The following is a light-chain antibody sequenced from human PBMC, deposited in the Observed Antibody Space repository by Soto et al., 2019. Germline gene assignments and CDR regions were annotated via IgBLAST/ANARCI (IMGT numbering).Light chain of an antibody. CDR2: EVS. J-gene: IGLJ2*01. V-gene: IGLV2-14*01. CDR3: SSYTSSSPRV. CDR1: SSDIGNYNY. Sequence: QSALTQPASVSGSPGQSITISCTGTSSDIGNYNYVSWYQQHPGKAPKFMIYEVSIRPSGVSNRFSGSKSGNTASLTISGLQAADEDDYFCSSYTSSSPRVFGGGTKLTVL.